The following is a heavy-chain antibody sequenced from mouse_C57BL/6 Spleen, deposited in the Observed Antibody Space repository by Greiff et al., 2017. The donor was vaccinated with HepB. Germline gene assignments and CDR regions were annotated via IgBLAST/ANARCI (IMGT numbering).Heavy chain of an antibody. V-gene: IGHV5-17*01. J-gene: IGHJ3*01. CDR1: GFTFSDYG. Sequence: EVQRVESGGGLVKPGGSLKLSCAASGFTFSDYGMHWVRQAPEKGLEWVAYISSGSSTIYYADTVKGRFTISRDNAKNTLFLQMTSLRSEDTAMYYCASHYGSSYGWFAYWGQGTLVTVSA. CDR2: ISSGSSTI. CDR3: ASHYGSSYGWFAY. D-gene: IGHD1-1*01.